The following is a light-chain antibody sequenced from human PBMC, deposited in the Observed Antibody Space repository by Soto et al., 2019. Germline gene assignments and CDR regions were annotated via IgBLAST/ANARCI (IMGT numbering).Light chain of an antibody. V-gene: IGKV3-20*01. Sequence: EIVLTQSPATLSLSPGERATLSCRASQSVSSYLAWYQQKPGQAPRLLIYDASNRATGIPDRFSGSGSGTDFTLTISRLEPEDFAVYYCQQYGRTSWTFGQGTKV. CDR1: QSVSSY. CDR3: QQYGRTSWT. CDR2: DAS. J-gene: IGKJ1*01.